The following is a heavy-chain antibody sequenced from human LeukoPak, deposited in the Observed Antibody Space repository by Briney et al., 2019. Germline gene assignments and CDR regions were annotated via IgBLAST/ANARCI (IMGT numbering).Heavy chain of an antibody. D-gene: IGHD2-15*01. Sequence: ASVKVSCKASGYTFTGYYMHWVRQAPGQGLEGMGWINPNSGGTNYAQKFQGRVTMTRDTTVSTAYMELSRLRSDDKAVYYCARVGDYDYWGQGTLVTVSS. CDR1: GYTFTGYY. CDR3: ARVGDYDY. J-gene: IGHJ4*02. V-gene: IGHV1-2*02. CDR2: INPNSGGT.